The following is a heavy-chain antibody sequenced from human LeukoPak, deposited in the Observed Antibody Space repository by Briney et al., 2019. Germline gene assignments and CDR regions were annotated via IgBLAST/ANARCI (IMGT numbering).Heavy chain of an antibody. CDR3: ARDANYHDGSNYYDVLDI. D-gene: IGHD3-22*01. V-gene: IGHV3-7*01. CDR2: IRGDGSRQ. Sequence: GGSLRLSCAASGFTFSSYWMVWVRQAPGEGLEWVANIRGDGSRQYYLDSVKGRFTISRDNAKNSLYLQMSSLRADDTAVYYCARDANYHDGSNYYDVLDIWGQGTMVTVSS. CDR1: GFTFSSYW. J-gene: IGHJ3*02.